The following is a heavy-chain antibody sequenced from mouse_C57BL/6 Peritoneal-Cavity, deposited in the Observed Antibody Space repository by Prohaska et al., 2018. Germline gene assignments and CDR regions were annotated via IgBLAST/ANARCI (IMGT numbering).Heavy chain of an antibody. D-gene: IGHD1-1*01. CDR1: GYAFSSSW. Sequence: QVQLQQSGPELVKPGASVKISCKASGYAFSSSWMNWVKQRPGKGLEWIGRNYPGDGATNYKVKYKGKVTLTADKFSSTAYMQLSRLTSEDSAVDFCARDRDYGSSLAWFAYWGQGTLVTVSA. J-gene: IGHJ3*01. CDR2: NYPGDGAT. CDR3: ARDRDYGSSLAWFAY. V-gene: IGHV1-82*01.